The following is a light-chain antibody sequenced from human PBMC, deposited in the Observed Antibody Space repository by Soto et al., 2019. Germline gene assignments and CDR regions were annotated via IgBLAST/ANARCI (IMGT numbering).Light chain of an antibody. Sequence: DVGMTQSPLSLPVTLGQSASISCRSSEYLINNDGNTYLSWFHQRPGQSPRRLIYMVSTRDSGVPDRFSGSGSGTDFTLKITRVAAEDGGGYYCMQGTHWPRTFGGGTTVEIK. CDR1: EYLINNDGNTY. CDR3: MQGTHWPRT. CDR2: MVS. V-gene: IGKV2-30*01. J-gene: IGKJ4*01.